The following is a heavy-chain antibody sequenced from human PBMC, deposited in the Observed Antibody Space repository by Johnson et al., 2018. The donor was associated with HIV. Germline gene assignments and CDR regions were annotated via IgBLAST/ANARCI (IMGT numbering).Heavy chain of an antibody. V-gene: IGHV3-66*01. CDR1: GFTFSSYA. D-gene: IGHD5-18*01. J-gene: IGHJ3*02. CDR2: IYSGGST. Sequence: VQLVESGGGLVQPGGSLRLSCAASGFTFSSYAMSWVRQAPGKGLEWVSVIYSGGSTYYADSVKGRFTISRDNSKNTLYLQMNSLRAEDTAVYYCARWIQLWVAFDIWGQGTMVTVSS. CDR3: ARWIQLWVAFDI.